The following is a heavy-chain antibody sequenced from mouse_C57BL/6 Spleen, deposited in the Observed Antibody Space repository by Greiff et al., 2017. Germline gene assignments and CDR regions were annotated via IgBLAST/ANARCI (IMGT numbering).Heavy chain of an antibody. Sequence: QVQLQQSGAELVRPGASVTLSCKASGYTFTDYEMHWVKQTPVHGLEWIGAIDPETGGTAYNQKFQGKATMTADTSSNTAYLQLSSLTSEDTAVYYCTRYYYGSRENAMGYWGQGTSVTVSS. V-gene: IGHV1-15*01. CDR1: GYTFTDYE. CDR3: TRYYYGSRENAMGY. CDR2: IDPETGGT. J-gene: IGHJ4*01. D-gene: IGHD1-1*01.